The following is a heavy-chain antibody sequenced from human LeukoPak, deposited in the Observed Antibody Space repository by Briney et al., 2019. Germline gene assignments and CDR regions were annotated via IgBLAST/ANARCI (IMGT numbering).Heavy chain of an antibody. J-gene: IGHJ5*02. CDR3: ARDVWELTRMFDP. Sequence: GGSLRLSCAASGFTFSSYSMNWVRQAPGKGPEWVAVIWYDGSKKKYADSVKGRFTISRDNSKNTLYLQMNSLRAEDTAVYYCARDVWELTRMFDPWGQGTLVTVSS. D-gene: IGHD1-26*01. CDR1: GFTFSSYS. V-gene: IGHV3-33*08. CDR2: IWYDGSKK.